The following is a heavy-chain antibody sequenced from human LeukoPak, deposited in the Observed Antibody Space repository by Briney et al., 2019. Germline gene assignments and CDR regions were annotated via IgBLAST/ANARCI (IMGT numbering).Heavy chain of an antibody. D-gene: IGHD2-8*02. CDR2: ISYDGSNK. V-gene: IGHV3-30*18. CDR1: GFTFSSYG. CDR3: AKVLVSPRGAFDI. J-gene: IGHJ3*02. Sequence: GRSLRLSCAASGFTFSSYGMHWVRQAPGKGLEWVAVISYDGSNKYYADSVKGRFTISRDNSKNTLYLQMNSLRAEDTTVYYCAKVLVSPRGAFDIWGQGTMVTVSS.